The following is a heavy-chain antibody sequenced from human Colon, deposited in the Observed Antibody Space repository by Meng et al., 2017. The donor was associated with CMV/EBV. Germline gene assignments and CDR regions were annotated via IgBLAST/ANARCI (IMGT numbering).Heavy chain of an antibody. J-gene: IGHJ4*02. D-gene: IGHD1-1*01. CDR3: ARGLGHASNNSHDY. CDR1: GGSIRSHY. CDR2: VYYSGSA. Sequence: SETLSLTCTVSGGSIRSHYWSWIRQPPGKGLEWMGHVYYSGSATYSPSLRSRVSISLDMSKNQFSLKLRSVTAADTAMYFCARGLGHASNNSHDYWGQGTLVTVSS. V-gene: IGHV4-59*11.